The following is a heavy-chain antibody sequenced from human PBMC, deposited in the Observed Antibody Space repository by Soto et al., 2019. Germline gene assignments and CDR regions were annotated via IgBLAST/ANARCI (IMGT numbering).Heavy chain of an antibody. V-gene: IGHV3-23*01. D-gene: IGHD6-6*01. Sequence: EVQLLESGGGLVQPGGSLRLSCAASGFTFSNYAMSWVRQAPGKGLEWVSIISGSGGTTYHADSVKDRFTISRDNSKNTLVLQMNSLRAEDTAVYYCAKGVAVGFHFGSSTDRGFDPWGQGTLVTVSS. CDR3: AKGVAVGFHFGSSTDRGFDP. CDR2: ISGSGGTT. J-gene: IGHJ5*02. CDR1: GFTFSNYA.